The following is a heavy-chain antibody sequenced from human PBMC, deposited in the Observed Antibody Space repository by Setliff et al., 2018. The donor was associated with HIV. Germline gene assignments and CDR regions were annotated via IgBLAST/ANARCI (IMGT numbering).Heavy chain of an antibody. V-gene: IGHV3-49*02. J-gene: IGHJ6*02. Sequence: GESLKISCKGSGYSFASYWIGWVRQVPGKGLEWVGFIRTKAYGGTTEYAASVKGRFTISRDDSKSIAYLQMNSLKTEDTAVYYCTRDRHSSGWYGMDVWGQGTTVTVSS. CDR1: GYSFASYW. D-gene: IGHD6-19*01. CDR3: TRDRHSSGWYGMDV. CDR2: IRTKAYGGTT.